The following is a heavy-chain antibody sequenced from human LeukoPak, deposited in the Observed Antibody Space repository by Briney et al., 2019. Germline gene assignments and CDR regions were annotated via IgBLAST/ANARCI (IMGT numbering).Heavy chain of an antibody. CDR2: IYHSGST. CDR1: GGSISSSNW. V-gene: IGHV4-4*02. CDR3: ASEPYSGYDY. J-gene: IGHJ4*02. D-gene: IGHD5-12*01. Sequence: SGTLSLTCAVSGGSISSSNWWSWVRQPPGKGLEWIGEIYHSGSTNYNPSLKSRVTMSVGTSKNQFSLKLSSVTAADTAVYYCASEPYSGYDYWGQGTLVTVSS.